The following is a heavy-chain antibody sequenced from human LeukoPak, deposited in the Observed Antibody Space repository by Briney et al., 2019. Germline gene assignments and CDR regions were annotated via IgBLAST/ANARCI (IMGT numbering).Heavy chain of an antibody. Sequence: GRSLRLSCAASGFTFDDYAMHWVRQAPGKGLEWVSGISWNSGSIGYADSVKGRFTISRDNAENSLYLQMNSLRAEDTALYYCAKDINYDFWSGYDAMDVWGKGTTVTVSS. CDR2: ISWNSGSI. J-gene: IGHJ6*03. CDR3: AKDINYDFWSGYDAMDV. V-gene: IGHV3-9*01. D-gene: IGHD3-3*01. CDR1: GFTFDDYA.